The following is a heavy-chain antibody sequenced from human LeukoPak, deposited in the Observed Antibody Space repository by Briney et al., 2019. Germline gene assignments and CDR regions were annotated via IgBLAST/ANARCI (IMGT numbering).Heavy chain of an antibody. CDR3: SRSGLTGMREYERADYYYYGMDL. J-gene: IGHJ6*02. Sequence: SETLSLTCTVSGGSISSYYWSWIRQPPGKGLEWIGYIYYSGSTNYNPSLKSRVTISVDTSKNQLSLKLTSVTAADTALYYCSRSGLTGMREYERADYYYYGMDLWGQGTAVTV. V-gene: IGHV4-59*12. D-gene: IGHD2-2*01. CDR2: IYYSGST. CDR1: GGSISSYY.